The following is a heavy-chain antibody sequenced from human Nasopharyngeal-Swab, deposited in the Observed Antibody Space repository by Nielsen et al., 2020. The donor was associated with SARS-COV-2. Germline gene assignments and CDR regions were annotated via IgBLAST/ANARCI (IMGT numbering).Heavy chain of an antibody. CDR3: ARDGPVSYSSGWYFTPDLNGSFDY. CDR1: GFTFSSYA. V-gene: IGHV3-30*04. J-gene: IGHJ4*02. CDR2: ISYAGSNK. Sequence: GESLKISCAASGFTFSSYAMHWVRQAPGKGLEWVAVISYAGSNKYYADSVKGRFTISRDNSKNTLYLQMNSLRAEDTAVYYCARDGPVSYSSGWYFTPDLNGSFDYWGQGTLVTVSS. D-gene: IGHD6-19*01.